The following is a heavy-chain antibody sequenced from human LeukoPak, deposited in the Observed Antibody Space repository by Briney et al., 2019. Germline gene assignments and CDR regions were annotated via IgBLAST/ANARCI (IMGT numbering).Heavy chain of an antibody. V-gene: IGHV4-59*01. J-gene: IGHJ3*02. D-gene: IGHD2-8*01. Sequence: SETLSLTCAVYGGSFSGYYWSWIRQPPGKGLEWIGYIYYSGSTKYNPSLKSRVTISVDTSNNQFSLKLSSVTAADTAVYYCASGYCINGVCYYDAFDIWGQGTMVTVSS. CDR2: IYYSGST. CDR1: GGSFSGYY. CDR3: ASGYCINGVCYYDAFDI.